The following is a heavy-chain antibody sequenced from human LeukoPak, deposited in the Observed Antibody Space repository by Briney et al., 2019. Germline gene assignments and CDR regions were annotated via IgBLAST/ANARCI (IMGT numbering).Heavy chain of an antibody. D-gene: IGHD2-15*01. Sequence: PGGSLRLSCAASGFTFSDYYMSWIRQAPGKGLEWVAVIWYDGSNKYYADSVKGRFTISRDNSKNTLYLQMNSLRAEDTAAYYCARDGEEGSGCSGGSCYPTWWFDPWGQGTLVTVSS. CDR2: IWYDGSNK. V-gene: IGHV3-33*08. CDR3: ARDGEEGSGCSGGSCYPTWWFDP. J-gene: IGHJ5*02. CDR1: GFTFSDYY.